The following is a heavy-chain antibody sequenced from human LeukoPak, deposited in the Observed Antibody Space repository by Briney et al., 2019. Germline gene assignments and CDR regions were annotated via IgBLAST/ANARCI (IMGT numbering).Heavy chain of an antibody. CDR2: INHSGTT. D-gene: IGHD3-10*01. CDR3: ARGPPWYYNY. Sequence: TSETLSLTCAVYGESFGGSYWSWIRQPPGKVLEWIGEINHSGTTTYNPTLKSRLTISVDTSKNQFSLNLTSLTAADTAVYYCARGPPWYYNYWGQGTLVTVSS. CDR1: GESFGGSY. J-gene: IGHJ4*02. V-gene: IGHV4-34*01.